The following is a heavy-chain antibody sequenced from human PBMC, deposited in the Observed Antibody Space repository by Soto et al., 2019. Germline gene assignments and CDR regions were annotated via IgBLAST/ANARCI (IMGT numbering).Heavy chain of an antibody. V-gene: IGHV4-59*01. CDR1: GDSIGSYY. D-gene: IGHD6-25*01. CDR3: ARGHRTNRNLSGFDR. J-gene: IGHJ5*02. CDR2: IFYTGTT. Sequence: LSLTCSISGDSIGSYYWSWIRQPQAKGPEWIGYIFYTGTTNYSPSLNSRLTISIDTSNNKFSLRPNPATAADTPVSSCARGHRTNRNLSGFDRGGHGSPVTVGS.